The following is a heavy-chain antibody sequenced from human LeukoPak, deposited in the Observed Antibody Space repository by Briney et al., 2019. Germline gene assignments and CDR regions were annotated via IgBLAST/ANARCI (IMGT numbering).Heavy chain of an antibody. J-gene: IGHJ6*03. D-gene: IGHD6-6*01. V-gene: IGHV3-7*03. CDR3: ARAVSAPMAARPGRFYYYYMDA. Sequence: GGSLRLSCAASGFTFSSYWMSWVRQAPGKGLEWVANIKQDGSEKYYVDSVKGRFTISRDNAKKSLYLQMNSLRVEDTALYYCARAVSAPMAARPGRFYYYYMDAWGIGTTVTVSS. CDR1: GFTFSSYW. CDR2: IKQDGSEK.